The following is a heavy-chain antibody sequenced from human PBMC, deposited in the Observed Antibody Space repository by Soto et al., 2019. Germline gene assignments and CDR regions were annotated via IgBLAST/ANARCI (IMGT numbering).Heavy chain of an antibody. V-gene: IGHV1-46*01. CDR3: ARVIAVAHYFDY. J-gene: IGHJ4*02. D-gene: IGHD6-19*01. CDR1: GYTFTSYY. Sequence: ASLKVSCKASGYTFTSYYMHCVRQAPGQGLELLGIINPSGGSTSYAQKFQGRVTMTRGTFTSTVYMELSSLRSEDTAVYYCARVIAVAHYFDYWGQGTLVTVSS. CDR2: INPSGGST.